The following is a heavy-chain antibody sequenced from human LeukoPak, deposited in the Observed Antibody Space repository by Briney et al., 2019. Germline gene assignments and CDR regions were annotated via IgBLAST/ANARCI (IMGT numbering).Heavy chain of an antibody. D-gene: IGHD4-11*01. CDR2: MYHTGTT. CDR1: GYSISHGYY. V-gene: IGHV4-38-2*02. J-gene: IGHJ4*02. CDR3: ARDDYGNYADYYFDY. Sequence: SETLSLTCSVPGYSISHGYYWGWIRQPPGKGLEWIGSMYHTGTTYYNPSLKSRVTISIDTSKNLFSLNLSSVTAADTAVYYCARDDYGNYADYYFDYWGQGILVTVSS.